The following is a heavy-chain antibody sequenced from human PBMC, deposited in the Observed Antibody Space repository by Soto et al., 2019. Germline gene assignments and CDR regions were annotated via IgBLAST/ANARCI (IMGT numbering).Heavy chain of an antibody. V-gene: IGHV3-7*04. CDR3: ARDGSGWYSAYYYGMDV. Sequence: EVQLVESGGGLVQPGGSLRLSCAASGFTFSSYWMSWVRQAPGKGLEWVANIKQDGSEKYYVDSVKGRFTISRDNAQNSLDLQMNSLRAEDTAVYYCARDGSGWYSAYYYGMDVWGQGTTVTVSS. CDR2: IKQDGSEK. D-gene: IGHD6-19*01. J-gene: IGHJ6*02. CDR1: GFTFSSYW.